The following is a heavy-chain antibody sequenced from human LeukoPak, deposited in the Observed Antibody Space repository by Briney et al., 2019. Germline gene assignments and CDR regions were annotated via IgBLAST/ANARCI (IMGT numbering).Heavy chain of an antibody. CDR2: IYYSGST. CDR3: ARFLWFGEFNFDY. D-gene: IGHD3-10*01. J-gene: IGHJ4*02. Sequence: PSETLSLTCTVSGGSISSSSYYWGWIRQPPGTGLEWIGSIYYSGSTYYNPSLKSRVTISVDTSKNQFSLKLSSVTAADTAVYYCARFLWFGEFNFDYWGQGTLVTVSS. CDR1: GGSISSSSYY. V-gene: IGHV4-39*01.